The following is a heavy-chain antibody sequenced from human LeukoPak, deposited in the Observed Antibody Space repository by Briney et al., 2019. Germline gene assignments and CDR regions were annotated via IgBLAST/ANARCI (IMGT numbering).Heavy chain of an antibody. D-gene: IGHD2-21*01. CDR2: ISGSGGST. J-gene: IGHJ4*02. CDR1: GFTFSSYA. Sequence: PGGSLRLSCAASGFTFSSYAMTWVRQAPGKGLEGVSAISGSGGSTYYADSVKGRFTISRDNSKNTLYLQMNSLRAEDTAICYCAKKSYSLLDYWGQGSLVTVSS. V-gene: IGHV3-23*01. CDR3: AKKSYSLLDY.